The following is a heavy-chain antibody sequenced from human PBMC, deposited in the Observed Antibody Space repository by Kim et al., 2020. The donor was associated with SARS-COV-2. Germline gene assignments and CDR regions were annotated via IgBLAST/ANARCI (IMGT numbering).Heavy chain of an antibody. V-gene: IGHV1-58*02. D-gene: IGHD3-10*01. CDR1: GFTFTSSA. CDR3: AADGAMVRGVITP. Sequence: SVKVSCKASGFTFTSSAMQWVRQARGQRLEWIGWIVVGSGNTNYAQKFQERVTITRDMSTSTAYMELSSLRSEDTAVYYCAADGAMVRGVITPWGQGTLVTVSS. J-gene: IGHJ5*02. CDR2: IVVGSGNT.